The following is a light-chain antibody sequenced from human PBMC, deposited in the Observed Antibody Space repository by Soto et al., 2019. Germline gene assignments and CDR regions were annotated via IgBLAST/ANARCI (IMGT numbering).Light chain of an antibody. Sequence: QSVLTQPASVSGSPGQSITISCTGSFSDIGSYNLVSWYQQHPGKAPKLMIYEVMKRPSGVSDRFSGSKSGNTASLTISGLQAEDEAHYYCCSYAGRSSALFGGGTKLTVL. CDR1: FSDIGSYNL. CDR2: EVM. V-gene: IGLV2-23*02. CDR3: CSYAGRSSAL. J-gene: IGLJ2*01.